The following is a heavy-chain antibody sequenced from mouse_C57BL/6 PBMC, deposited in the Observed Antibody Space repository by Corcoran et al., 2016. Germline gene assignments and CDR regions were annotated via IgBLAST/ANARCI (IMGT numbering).Heavy chain of an antibody. CDR1: GYTFTDYY. V-gene: IGHV1-26*01. CDR2: INPNNGGT. Sequence: EVQLQQSGPELVKPGASVKISCKASGYTFTDYYMNWVKQSHGKSLEWIGDINPNNGGTSYNQKFKGKATLTVDKSSSTVYMELRSLTSEDSAVYYCARGGTGPYYFDYWGQGTTLTVSS. J-gene: IGHJ2*01. CDR3: ARGGTGPYYFDY. D-gene: IGHD4-1*01.